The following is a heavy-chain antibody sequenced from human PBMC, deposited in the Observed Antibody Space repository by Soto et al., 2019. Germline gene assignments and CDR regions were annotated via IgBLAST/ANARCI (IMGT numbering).Heavy chain of an antibody. D-gene: IGHD3-10*01. CDR3: ASRKSSPYFDY. V-gene: IGHV4-30-4*01. J-gene: IGHJ4*02. Sequence: QVQLQESGPGLVKPSQTLSLTCTVSGGSISSGDYYWSWIHQPPGKGLEWIGNIYYSGSTYYNPSLKSRVTISVDTSKKQFPLKLSSVTAADTAVYYCASRKSSPYFDYWGQGTLVTVSS. CDR2: IYYSGST. CDR1: GGSISSGDYY.